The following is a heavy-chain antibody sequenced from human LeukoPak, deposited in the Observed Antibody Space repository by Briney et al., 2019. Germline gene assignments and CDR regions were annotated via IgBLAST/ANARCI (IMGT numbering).Heavy chain of an antibody. D-gene: IGHD4-17*01. CDR3: ARATTVTTPADY. V-gene: IGHV4-31*03. Sequence: SQTLSLTCTVSGGSGSSGGYYWSWIRQHPGKGLEWIGYIYYSGSTYYNPSLKSRVTIPVDTSKNQLSLKLSSVTAADTAVYYCARATTVTTPADYWGQGTLVTVSS. CDR1: GGSGSSGGYY. J-gene: IGHJ4*02. CDR2: IYYSGST.